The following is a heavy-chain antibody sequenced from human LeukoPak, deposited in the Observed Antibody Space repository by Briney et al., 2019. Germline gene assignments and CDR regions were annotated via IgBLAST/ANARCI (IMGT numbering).Heavy chain of an antibody. J-gene: IGHJ6*02. D-gene: IGHD3-10*01. CDR3: AGAYGLLWFGELTPYYYGMDV. V-gene: IGHV3-23*01. CDR2: ISGSGGST. Sequence: GTSLRLSCAASGFTFSSYAMSWVRQAPGKGLEWVSAISGSGGSTYYADSVKGRFTISRDNSKNTLYLQTNSLRAEDTAVYYCAGAYGLLWFGELTPYYYGMDVWGQGTTVTVSS. CDR1: GFTFSSYA.